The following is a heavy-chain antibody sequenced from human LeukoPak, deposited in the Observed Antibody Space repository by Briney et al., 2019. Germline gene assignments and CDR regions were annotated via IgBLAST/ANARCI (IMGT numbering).Heavy chain of an antibody. Sequence: SVKVSCKASGGTFSSYAISWVRQAPGQGLEWMGGIIPIFGTANYAQKFQGRVTITADESTSTAYMELSSLRSEDTAVYYCARVGGYSGYAQSWGQGTLVTVSS. V-gene: IGHV1-69*01. J-gene: IGHJ4*02. CDR2: IIPIFGTA. CDR1: GGTFSSYA. CDR3: ARVGGYSGYAQS. D-gene: IGHD5-12*01.